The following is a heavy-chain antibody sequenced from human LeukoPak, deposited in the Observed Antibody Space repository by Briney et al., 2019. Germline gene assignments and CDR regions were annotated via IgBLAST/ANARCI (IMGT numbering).Heavy chain of an antibody. V-gene: IGHV1-2*02. CDR2: INPNRGGT. CDR1: GYTFTGYF. J-gene: IGHJ3*02. CDR3: ARVGRLGACDM. Sequence: ASVKVSCKASGYTFTGYFMHWVRQAPGQGLERMGWINPNRGGTNYAQKFQGRVTMTRDTPLNTHPIELSRLRYDDTHVYICARVGRLGACDMWARGTIVTVSS.